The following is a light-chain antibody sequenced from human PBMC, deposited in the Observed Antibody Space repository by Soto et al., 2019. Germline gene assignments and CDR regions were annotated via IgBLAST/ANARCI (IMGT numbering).Light chain of an antibody. V-gene: IGKV1-5*01. CDR3: QHYGGMWT. CDR1: QSVTNR. J-gene: IGKJ1*01. Sequence: DIQMTQSPSTLSASVGDRVTITCRASQSVTNRLSLXXXXXXXXXXXXXXDASNLEYGVPSRFSGSGFGTEFILTISSLQPDDFATYYCQHYGGMWTFGQGTKVDIK. CDR2: DAS.